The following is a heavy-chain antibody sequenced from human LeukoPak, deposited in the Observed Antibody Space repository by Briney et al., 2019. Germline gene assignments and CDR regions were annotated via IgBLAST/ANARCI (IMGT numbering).Heavy chain of an antibody. Sequence: PGGSLRLSCAASGFTFSSYSMNWVRQAPGKGLEWVSYISSSSTIYYADSVKGRFTISRDNAKNSLYLQMNSLRAEDTAVYYCARAYGDYRHTDYWGQGTLVTVSS. CDR1: GFTFSSYS. J-gene: IGHJ4*02. V-gene: IGHV3-48*01. CDR2: ISSSSTI. D-gene: IGHD4-17*01. CDR3: ARAYGDYRHTDY.